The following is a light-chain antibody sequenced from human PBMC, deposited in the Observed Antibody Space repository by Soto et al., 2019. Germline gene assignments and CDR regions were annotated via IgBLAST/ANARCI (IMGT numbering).Light chain of an antibody. CDR1: QSIGRY. V-gene: IGKV1-39*01. Sequence: DIQMTQSPPSLSASAGDRFTITCRASQSIGRYLNCYQQQPWIAPIFLIYAASILRRWVTSRFAGSGYGTEFALSIPNLQPEHFATYSSQPGYNPPSYTLGPGPKLDIK. CDR2: AAS. J-gene: IGKJ2*01. CDR3: QPGYNPPSYT.